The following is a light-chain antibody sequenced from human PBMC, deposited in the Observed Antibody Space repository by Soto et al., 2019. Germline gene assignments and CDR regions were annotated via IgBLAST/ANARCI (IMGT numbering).Light chain of an antibody. CDR1: QSISSW. V-gene: IGKV1-5*01. CDR3: QQYNSYSVT. J-gene: IGKJ4*01. CDR2: DAS. Sequence: DIQMTQSPSTLSASVGDRVTITCRASQSISSWLAWYQQKPGKAPKLLIYDASSLESGVPSRFSGSGSGTEITLTISSLQPDDFATYYCQQYNSYSVTFGGGTKVDIK.